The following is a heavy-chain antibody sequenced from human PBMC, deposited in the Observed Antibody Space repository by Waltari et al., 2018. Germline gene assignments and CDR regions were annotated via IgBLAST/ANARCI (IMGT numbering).Heavy chain of an antibody. CDR2: INTDGSIT. J-gene: IGHJ4*02. V-gene: IGHV3-74*01. Sequence: EVQLMESGGGLVQPGGSLRLSCPACGFSFLRFWMHWVRQVPGQGLVWVSRINTDGSITNYADSVKGRFTISRDNAKNTVYLQMNSLTAEDTAVYYCASVFVKWGQGTLVTVSS. CDR3: ASVFVK. CDR1: GFSFLRFW. D-gene: IGHD3-10*02.